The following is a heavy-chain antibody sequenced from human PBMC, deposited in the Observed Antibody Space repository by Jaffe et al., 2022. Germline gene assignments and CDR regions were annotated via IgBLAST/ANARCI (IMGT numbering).Heavy chain of an antibody. V-gene: IGHV4-61*01. CDR3: ARESGGYYFDY. D-gene: IGHD3-10*01. CDR1: GGSVRSDSHY. J-gene: IGHJ4*02. Sequence: QVQLQESGPGLVKPSETLSLTCTVSGGSVRSDSHYWSWIRQPPGKGLEYIAHIYYGGSTNYNPSLKTRVTISVDTSKNQFSLKMTSVTAADTAIYYCARESGGYYFDYWGQGTLVTVSS. CDR2: IYYGGST.